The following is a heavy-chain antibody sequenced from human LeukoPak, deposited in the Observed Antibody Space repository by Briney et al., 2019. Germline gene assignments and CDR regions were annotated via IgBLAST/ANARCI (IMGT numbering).Heavy chain of an antibody. CDR3: ARVPSDYGDYVGVDY. CDR2: ISAYNGNT. CDR1: GYTFTSYG. D-gene: IGHD4-17*01. Sequence: ASVKVSCKASGYTFTSYGISWVRQAPGQGLEWMGWISAYNGNTNYAQKLQGRVTMTTDTSTSTAYMELRSLRSVDTAVYYCARVPSDYGDYVGVDYWGQGTLVTVSS. V-gene: IGHV1-18*01. J-gene: IGHJ4*02.